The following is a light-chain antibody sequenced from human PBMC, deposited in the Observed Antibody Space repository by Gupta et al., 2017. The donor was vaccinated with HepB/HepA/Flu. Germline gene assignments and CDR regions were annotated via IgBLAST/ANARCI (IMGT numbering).Light chain of an antibody. Sequence: DIQMTQSPYSLSASVGDRVTITCRASQSISSYLNWYQQKPGKAPKLLIYAASSLRSGVPSRFSGSGSGTDFTLTISSLQPEDFATYYCQQSYSTPRSFGQGTKLEIK. CDR2: AAS. J-gene: IGKJ2*04. CDR1: QSISSY. V-gene: IGKV1-39*01. CDR3: QQSYSTPRS.